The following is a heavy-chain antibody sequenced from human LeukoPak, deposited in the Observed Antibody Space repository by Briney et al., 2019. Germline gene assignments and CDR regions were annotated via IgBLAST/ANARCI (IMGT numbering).Heavy chain of an antibody. V-gene: IGHV4-59*01. J-gene: IGHJ4*02. CDR1: GGSFSGYY. CDR2: IYYSGST. CDR3: ARFKSQWLVQIDY. Sequence: SETLSLTCAVYGGSFSGYYWSWIRQPPGKGLEWIGYIYYSGSTNYNPSLKSRVTISVDTSKNQFSLKLSSVTAADTAVYYCARFKSQWLVQIDYWGQGTLVTVSS. D-gene: IGHD6-19*01.